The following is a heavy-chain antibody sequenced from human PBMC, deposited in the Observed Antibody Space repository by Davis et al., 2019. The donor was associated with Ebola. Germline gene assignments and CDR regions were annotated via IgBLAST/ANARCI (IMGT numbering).Heavy chain of an antibody. D-gene: IGHD2-2*01. CDR1: GFTVSSYY. J-gene: IGHJ3*02. V-gene: IGHV3-66*02. CDR2: IYSGGSI. CDR3: ARDRRSSRGSIDAFDI. Sequence: GESLKISCAASGFTVSSYYMSWVRQAPGKGLEWVSVIYSGGSIYYADSVKGRFTISRDNSKNTVYLQMNSLRPEDTAVYYCARDRRSSRGSIDAFDIWGQGTMVTVSS.